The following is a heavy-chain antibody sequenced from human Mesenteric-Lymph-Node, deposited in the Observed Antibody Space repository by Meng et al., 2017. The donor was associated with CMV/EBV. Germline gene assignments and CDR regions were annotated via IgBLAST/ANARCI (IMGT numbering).Heavy chain of an antibody. D-gene: IGHD3-9*01. CDR1: GGTFSSYA. Sequence: ASGGTFSSYAISWVRQAPGQGLEWMGGIIPIFGTANYAQKFKGRVTITADKSTSTAYMELSSLRSEDTAVYYCVGYDILTGSGWVDYWGQGTLVTVSS. CDR2: IIPIFGTA. CDR3: VGYDILTGSGWVDY. J-gene: IGHJ4*02. V-gene: IGHV1-69*06.